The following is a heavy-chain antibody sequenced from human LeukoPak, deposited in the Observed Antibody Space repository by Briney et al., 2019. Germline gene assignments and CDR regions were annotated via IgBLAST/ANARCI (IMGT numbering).Heavy chain of an antibody. D-gene: IGHD6-6*01. CDR2: ISYDGSYK. V-gene: IGHV3-30*18. J-gene: IGHJ3*02. CDR3: AKDGGIAARNAFDI. CDR1: GFTFSSFG. Sequence: GGSLRLSCAASGFTFSSFGMHWVRQAPGKGLEWVAVISYDGSYKNYVDSVKGRFTISRDISKNTLYLQMNSLRAEDTAVYYCAKDGGIAARNAFDIWGQGTMVAVSS.